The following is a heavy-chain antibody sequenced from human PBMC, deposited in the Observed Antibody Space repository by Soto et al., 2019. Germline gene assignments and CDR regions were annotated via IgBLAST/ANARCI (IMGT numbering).Heavy chain of an antibody. CDR3: AKDLAVLPITYFAY. J-gene: IGHJ4*02. CDR1: GFTFSSYA. D-gene: IGHD3-10*01. Sequence: PGGSLRLSCAASGFTFSSYAMSWVRQAPGKGLEWVSAISGSGGSTYYADSVKGRFTISRDNSKNTLYLQMNSLRAEDTAVYYSAKDLAVLPITYFAYWGQGTLVPVSS. CDR2: ISGSGGST. V-gene: IGHV3-23*01.